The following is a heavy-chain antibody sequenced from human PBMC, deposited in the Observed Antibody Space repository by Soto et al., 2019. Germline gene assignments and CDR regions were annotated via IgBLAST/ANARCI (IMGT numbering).Heavy chain of an antibody. V-gene: IGHV3-30*18. CDR1: GYTFSSYG. J-gene: IGHJ6*02. Sequence: GGSLRLSCAASGYTFSSYGMHWVRQAPGKGLEWVAVISYDGSNKYYADSVKGRFTISRDNSKNTLYLQMNSLRAEDTAVYYCAKDVVVGATTGLGDYYYYYGMDVWGQGTTVTVSS. D-gene: IGHD1-26*01. CDR2: ISYDGSNK. CDR3: AKDVVVGATTGLGDYYYYYGMDV.